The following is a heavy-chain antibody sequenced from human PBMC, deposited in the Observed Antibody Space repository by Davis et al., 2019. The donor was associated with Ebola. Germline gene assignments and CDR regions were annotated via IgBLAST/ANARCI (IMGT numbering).Heavy chain of an antibody. D-gene: IGHD2/OR15-2a*01. CDR3: VKDSSNIWFDI. J-gene: IGHJ3*02. Sequence: GESLKISCAASGFTFSSYWMSWVRQAPGKGLEWVANIKQDGSEKYYVDSVKGRFAISRDNSRGTLYLQMNSLRVEDSAIYYCVKDSSNIWFDIWGQETLVTVSS. CDR2: IKQDGSEK. V-gene: IGHV3-7*03. CDR1: GFTFSSYW.